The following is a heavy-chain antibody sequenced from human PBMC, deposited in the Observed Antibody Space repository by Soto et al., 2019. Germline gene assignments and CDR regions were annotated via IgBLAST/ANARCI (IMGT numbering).Heavy chain of an antibody. D-gene: IGHD2-2*01. CDR2: IYHSGST. Sequence: SETLSLTCAVSGGSISSGGYSLSWIRQPPGKGLEWIGYIYHSGSTYYHPSLKSRVTISVDRSKNQFSLKLSSVTAADTAVYYCARVPDRWGQGTLVTVSS. J-gene: IGHJ5*02. CDR3: ARVPDR. V-gene: IGHV4-30-2*01. CDR1: GGSISSGGYS.